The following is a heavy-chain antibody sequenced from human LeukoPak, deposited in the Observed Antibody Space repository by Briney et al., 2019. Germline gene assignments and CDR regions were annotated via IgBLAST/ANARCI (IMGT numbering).Heavy chain of an antibody. Sequence: GASVKVSCKASGYTFTGYYMYWVRQAPGQGLEWMGYINPNSGDTNYAQKFQGRVTMTRDTSISTAYMELSRLRSDDTAMYYCARDGYYYDSSGYNYGFDYWGQGTLVSVSS. CDR1: GYTFTGYY. J-gene: IGHJ4*02. D-gene: IGHD3-22*01. CDR2: INPNSGDT. CDR3: ARDGYYYDSSGYNYGFDY. V-gene: IGHV1-2*02.